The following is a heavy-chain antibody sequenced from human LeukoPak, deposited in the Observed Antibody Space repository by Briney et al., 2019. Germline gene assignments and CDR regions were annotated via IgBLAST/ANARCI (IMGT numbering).Heavy chain of an antibody. CDR3: AKGFCRGYSCYDYFYYMDV. D-gene: IGHD2-15*01. CDR1: GFTFSSFA. CDR2: ISGSAGRT. J-gene: IGHJ6*03. Sequence: GGTLRLSCAASGFTFSSFAMSWVRQAPGKGLEWVSGISGSAGRTYYADSVKGRFTISRDNSKNTLYLQMNSLRAEDTARYYCAKGFCRGYSCYDYFYYMDVWGKGTTVTVSS. V-gene: IGHV3-23*01.